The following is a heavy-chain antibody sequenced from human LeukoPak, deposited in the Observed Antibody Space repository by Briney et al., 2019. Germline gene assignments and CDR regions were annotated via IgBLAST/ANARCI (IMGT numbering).Heavy chain of an antibody. CDR2: ISSSSSTI. Sequence: GGSLRLSCAASGFTFSSYSMNWVRQAPGKGLEGVSYISSSSSTIYYADSVKGRFTISRDNAKNSLYLQMNSLRAEDTAVYYCARDRGYCSSTSCYPSNWFDPWGQGTLVTVSS. V-gene: IGHV3-48*04. J-gene: IGHJ5*02. CDR1: GFTFSSYS. CDR3: ARDRGYCSSTSCYPSNWFDP. D-gene: IGHD2-2*01.